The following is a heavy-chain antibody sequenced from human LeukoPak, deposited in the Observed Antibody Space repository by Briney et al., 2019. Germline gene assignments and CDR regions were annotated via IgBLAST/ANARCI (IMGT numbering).Heavy chain of an antibody. CDR1: GGSISNYY. CDR2: IHYSGST. V-gene: IGHV4-59*01. D-gene: IGHD2-2*01. J-gene: IGHJ6*03. Sequence: ASETLSLTCTVSGGSISNYYWSWIRQPPGKGREWIGYIHYSGSTNYNPSLKSRVTISIDTSKNQFSLKLSSVTAADTAVYYCARDMGYCSSTSCSFGSHYYYMDVWGKGTTVTVSS. CDR3: ARDMGYCSSTSCSFGSHYYYMDV.